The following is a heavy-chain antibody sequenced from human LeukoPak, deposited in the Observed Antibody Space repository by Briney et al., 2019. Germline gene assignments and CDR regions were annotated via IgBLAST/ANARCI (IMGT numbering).Heavy chain of an antibody. CDR3: ARGSGWLDY. CDR1: GFTVSNTF. V-gene: IGHV3-53*01. Sequence: GGSLRLSCAASGFTVSNTFMSWVRQAPGKGLEWVSVIYSVGTTYYADSVKGRFTISRDNSKNTLYLQMNSLRAEDTAVYFCARGSGWLDYWGQGTLVTVSS. D-gene: IGHD6-19*01. CDR2: IYSVGTT. J-gene: IGHJ4*02.